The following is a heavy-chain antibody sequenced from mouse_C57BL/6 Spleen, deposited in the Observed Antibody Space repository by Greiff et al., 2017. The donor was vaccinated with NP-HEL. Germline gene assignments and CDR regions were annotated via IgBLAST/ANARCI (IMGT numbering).Heavy chain of an antibody. CDR1: GYAFSSSW. CDR3: ARENYYGSYYFDY. Sequence: VQLQQSGPELVKPGASVKISCKASGYAFSSSWMNWVKQRPGKGLEWIGRLYPGDGDTNYNGKFKGKATLTADKSSSTAYMQLSSLTSEDSAVYFCARENYYGSYYFDYWGQGTTLTVSS. CDR2: LYPGDGDT. J-gene: IGHJ2*01. V-gene: IGHV1-82*01. D-gene: IGHD1-1*01.